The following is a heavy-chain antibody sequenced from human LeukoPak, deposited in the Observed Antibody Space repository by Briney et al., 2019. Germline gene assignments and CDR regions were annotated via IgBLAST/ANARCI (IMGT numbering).Heavy chain of an antibody. V-gene: IGHV3-53*01. D-gene: IGHD3-10*01. CDR2: IYSGGTT. CDR3: ARNTDYYGSGTYGYFDR. CDR1: GFTVSNNF. J-gene: IGHJ2*01. Sequence: GGSLRLSCAASGFTVSNNFMSWVRQAPGKGLEWVSPIYSGGTTHYPDSVKGRFTISRDNSKNILYLQMDSLRAEDTAVYYCARNTDYYGSGTYGYFDRWGRGTLVTVSS.